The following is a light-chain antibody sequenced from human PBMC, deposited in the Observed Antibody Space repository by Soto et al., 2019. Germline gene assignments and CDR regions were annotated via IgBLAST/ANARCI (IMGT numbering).Light chain of an antibody. CDR2: DAS. V-gene: IGKV1-33*01. CDR1: QDISNY. Sequence: DIQMTQSPSSLSASVGDRVTITCQASQDISNYLNWYQQKPGKAPKLLIYDASNLETGVPSRFSGRGSGTDFTVTISSLQPEDIATYYCQQYDNLHLTFGGGTKVEIK. J-gene: IGKJ4*01. CDR3: QQYDNLHLT.